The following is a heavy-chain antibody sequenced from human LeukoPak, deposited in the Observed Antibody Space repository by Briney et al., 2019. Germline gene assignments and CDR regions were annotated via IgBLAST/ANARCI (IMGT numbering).Heavy chain of an antibody. CDR2: IYYSGTA. V-gene: IGHV4-31*03. D-gene: IGHD4-17*01. CDR1: GGSISSGGYY. J-gene: IGHJ4*02. CDR3: ARFSNDHGVKFDY. Sequence: SETLSLTCTVSGGSISSGGYYWSWVRQHPEKGLEWIGYIYYSGTAYYNPSLKSRVTMSVDTSKNQFSLKLDSVTAADAAVYYCARFSNDHGVKFDYWGQGTLVTVSS.